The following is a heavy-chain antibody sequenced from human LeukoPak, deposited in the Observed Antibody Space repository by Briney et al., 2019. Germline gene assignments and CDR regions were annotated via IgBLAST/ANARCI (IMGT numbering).Heavy chain of an antibody. J-gene: IGHJ4*02. CDR3: AKRGNSWDLFDY. Sequence: GGSLRLSCAASGFTFSSYVMSWVRQAPGKGLEWVSNIGGSVGSMFYVASVKGRFAISRDNSKKTLFLQMNNLRVEDTAVYYCAKRGNSWDLFDYWGQGTLVTVSS. V-gene: IGHV3-23*01. CDR2: IGGSVGSM. D-gene: IGHD6-13*01. CDR1: GFTFSSYV.